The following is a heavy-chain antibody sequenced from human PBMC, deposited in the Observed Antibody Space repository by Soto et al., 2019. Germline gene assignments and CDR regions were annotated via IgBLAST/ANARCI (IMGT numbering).Heavy chain of an antibody. Sequence: QVQLVESGGGVVQPGGSLRLSCTTSGFTFNTYGMHWVRQAPGKGLEWVSIIWYDGSNKYYADSVKGRFTISRDNSKKTLYLQRNSLRAEDTALYYCARADCTGAYCYSWPFNYGVDVWGQGTTVNVSS. J-gene: IGHJ6*02. V-gene: IGHV3-33*08. CDR3: ARADCTGAYCYSWPFNYGVDV. D-gene: IGHD2-15*01. CDR2: IWYDGSNK. CDR1: GFTFNTYG.